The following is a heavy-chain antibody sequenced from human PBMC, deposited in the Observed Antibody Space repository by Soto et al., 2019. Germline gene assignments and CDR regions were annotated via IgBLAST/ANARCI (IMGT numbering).Heavy chain of an antibody. V-gene: IGHV4-39*01. Sequence: QLQLQESGPGLVKPSETVSLTCTVSGDSISSSSLYWGWIRQPPGKGLEWIGSIDNSGKTYYSPSLESRVTISVDTSKNQFSVKLCSVTAADTAVYYWARHGSNSGSYSEYFQYWGQGTLVAVSS. D-gene: IGHD1-26*01. CDR2: IDNSGKT. CDR1: GDSISSSSLY. J-gene: IGHJ1*01. CDR3: ARHGSNSGSYSEYFQY.